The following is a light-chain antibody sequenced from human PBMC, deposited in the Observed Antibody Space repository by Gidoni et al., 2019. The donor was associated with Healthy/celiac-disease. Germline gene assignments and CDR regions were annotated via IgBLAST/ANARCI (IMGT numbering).Light chain of an antibody. CDR2: WAS. V-gene: IGKV4-1*01. Sequence: DIVMTQSPDSLAVSLGERATINCKSSQSVLYSFNNKSYLAWYQQKPGQPPKLLIYWASTRESGVPDRFSGSGSGTDFTLTISSLQAEDVAVYYCQQYYSTPCSFGQGTKLEIK. CDR1: QSVLYSFNNKSY. J-gene: IGKJ2*04. CDR3: QQYYSTPCS.